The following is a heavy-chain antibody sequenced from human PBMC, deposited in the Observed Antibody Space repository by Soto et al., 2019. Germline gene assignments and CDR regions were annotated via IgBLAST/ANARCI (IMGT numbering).Heavy chain of an antibody. J-gene: IGHJ4*02. Sequence: QVQLQESGPGLVKPSETLSLTCTVSGGSVRSGSYYWSWFRQPPGKGLEWIGYIYYSGSTNYNPSLKSRVTISGDTSKNQCSLKLSSVTAADTAVYYCAREYYYDSSGYHGPFDYWGQGTLVTVSS. CDR2: IYYSGST. CDR3: AREYYYDSSGYHGPFDY. CDR1: GGSVRSGSYY. D-gene: IGHD3-22*01. V-gene: IGHV4-61*01.